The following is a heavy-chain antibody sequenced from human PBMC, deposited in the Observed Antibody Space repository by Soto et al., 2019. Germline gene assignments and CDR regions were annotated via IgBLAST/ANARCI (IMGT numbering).Heavy chain of an antibody. D-gene: IGHD3-10*01. CDR1: GGA. CDR2: IVPPYRTI. Sequence: QVQLEQSEIEVKKPGSSVKVPCKVSGGAISWVRQAPGQGFEWLAGIVPPYRTIKYGQKFPDRLTITADYMSLTRLRPGDTAVYYCVSSRSVPRDMYFGSWSSLDDWGQGTLV. V-gene: IGHV1-69*01. CDR3: VSSRSVPRDMYFGSWSSLDD. J-gene: IGHJ4*02.